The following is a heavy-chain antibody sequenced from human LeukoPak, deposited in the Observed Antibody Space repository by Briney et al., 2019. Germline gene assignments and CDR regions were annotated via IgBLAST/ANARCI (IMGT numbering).Heavy chain of an antibody. Sequence: KDGESLKISCKGYSFTSYWIGWVRQMPGKGLEWMGIIYPGDPDTRYSPSFQGQVTISADKSISTAYLQWSSLKASDTAMYYCARYSSSWYRFDYWGQGTLVTVSS. J-gene: IGHJ4*02. CDR3: ARYSSSWYRFDY. CDR1: SFTSYW. D-gene: IGHD6-13*01. CDR2: IYPGDPDT. V-gene: IGHV5-51*01.